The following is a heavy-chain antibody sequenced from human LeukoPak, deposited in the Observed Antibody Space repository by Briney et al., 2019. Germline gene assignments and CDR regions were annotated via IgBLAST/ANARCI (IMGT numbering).Heavy chain of an antibody. CDR1: GFTFDDYA. Sequence: PGGSLRLSCAASGFTFDDYAMHWVWQAPGKGLEWVSGISWNSGSIGYADSVKGRFTISRDNAKNSLYLQMNGLRAEDTALYYCAKDIQLWAGMDVWGQGTTVTVSS. D-gene: IGHD5-18*01. CDR3: AKDIQLWAGMDV. CDR2: ISWNSGSI. V-gene: IGHV3-9*01. J-gene: IGHJ6*02.